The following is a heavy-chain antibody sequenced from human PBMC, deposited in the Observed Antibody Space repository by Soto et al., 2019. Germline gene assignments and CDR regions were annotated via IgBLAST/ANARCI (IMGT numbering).Heavy chain of an antibody. CDR1: GFTFSNYA. V-gene: IGHV3-64D*08. Sequence: GGSLRLSCSASGFTFSNYAMYWVRQAPGKGLEYVSAVSDNGGTSYYADSVKGRFTISRDNSKNTLYLQMSRLRAEDTAVYYCARRGDYFDYWGQGTLVTVSS. CDR3: ARRGDYFDY. CDR2: VSDNGGTS. D-gene: IGHD3-10*01. J-gene: IGHJ4*02.